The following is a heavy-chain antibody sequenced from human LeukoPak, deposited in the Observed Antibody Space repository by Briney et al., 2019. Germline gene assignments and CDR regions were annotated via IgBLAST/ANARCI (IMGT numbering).Heavy chain of an antibody. CDR1: GESFRGFY. CDR2: INHSGST. Sequence: SETLSLTCAVSGESFRGFYWNWIRQPPGKGLEWSGDINHSGSTNYNPSLKSRVTISVDTSKNQFSLKLSSLTAADTAVYYCARALRDYGSSGYYLGAFNYWGQGTLVSVSS. D-gene: IGHD3-22*01. J-gene: IGHJ4*02. CDR3: ARALRDYGSSGYYLGAFNY. V-gene: IGHV4-34*01.